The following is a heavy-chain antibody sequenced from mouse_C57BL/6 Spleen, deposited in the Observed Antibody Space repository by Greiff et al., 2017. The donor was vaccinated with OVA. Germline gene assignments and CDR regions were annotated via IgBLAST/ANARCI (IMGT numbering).Heavy chain of an antibody. CDR2: IDPSDSYT. CDR3: ARQRDYYGSSSAWFAY. J-gene: IGHJ3*01. Sequence: QVQLQQPGAELVKPGASVKLSRKASGYTFTSYWMQRVKPRPGPGLEWIGEIDPSDSYTNYNHKFKGKATLTVDTSSSTAYMQLSSLTSEDSAVDYCARQRDYYGSSSAWFAYWGQGTLVTVSA. D-gene: IGHD1-1*01. CDR1: GYTFTSYW. V-gene: IGHV1-50*01.